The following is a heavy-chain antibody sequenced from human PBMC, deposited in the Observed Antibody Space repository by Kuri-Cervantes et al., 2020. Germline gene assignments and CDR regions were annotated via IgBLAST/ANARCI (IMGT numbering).Heavy chain of an antibody. Sequence: GGSLRLSCAASGFTFSSYGMHWVRQAPGKGLEWVSVIYSGGSTYYADSVKGRFTISRDNSKNTLYLQKNSLRAEDTAVYYCARGGGALTTEDGMDVWGQGTTVTVSS. D-gene: IGHD4-11*01. CDR2: IYSGGST. V-gene: IGHV3-66*01. CDR3: ARGGGALTTEDGMDV. CDR1: GFTFSSYG. J-gene: IGHJ6*02.